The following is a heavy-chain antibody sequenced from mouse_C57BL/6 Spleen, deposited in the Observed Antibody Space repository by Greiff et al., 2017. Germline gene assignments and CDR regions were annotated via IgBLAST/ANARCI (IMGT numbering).Heavy chain of an antibody. V-gene: IGHV1-69*01. Sequence: QVQLQQPGAELVMPGASVKLSCKASGYTFTSYWMHWVKQRPGQGLEWIGEIDPSASYTNYNQKFKGKSTLTVDKSSSTAYMQLSSLTSEDSAVYYCARGLSSGYPLAYWGQGTLVTVSA. CDR2: IDPSASYT. D-gene: IGHD3-2*02. J-gene: IGHJ3*01. CDR1: GYTFTSYW. CDR3: ARGLSSGYPLAY.